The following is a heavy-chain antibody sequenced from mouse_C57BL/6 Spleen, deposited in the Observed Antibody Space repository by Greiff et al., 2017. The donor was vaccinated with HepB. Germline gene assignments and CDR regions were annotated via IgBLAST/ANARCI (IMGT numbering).Heavy chain of an antibody. CDR2: ISSGGDYI. D-gene: IGHD1-1*01. V-gene: IGHV5-9-1*02. CDR3: TRGGPSYYGTY. CDR1: GFTFSSYA. J-gene: IGHJ3*01. Sequence: DVHLVESGEGLVKPGGSLKLSCAASGFTFSSYAMSWVRQTPEKRLEWVAYISSGGDYIYYADTVKGRFTISRDNARNTLYLQMSSLKSEDTAMYYCTRGGPSYYGTYWGQGTLVTVSA.